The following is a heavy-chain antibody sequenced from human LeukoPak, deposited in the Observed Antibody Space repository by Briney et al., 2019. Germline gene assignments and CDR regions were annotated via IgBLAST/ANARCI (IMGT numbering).Heavy chain of an antibody. CDR3: AKDISSAARPYYFDY. J-gene: IGHJ4*02. CDR2: ISWNSGSI. CDR1: GFSFDDYA. D-gene: IGHD6-6*01. V-gene: IGHV3-9*01. Sequence: GGSLRLSCAASGFSFDDYAMHWVRQAPGKGLEWVSGISWNSGSIGYADSVKGRFTISRDNAKNSLYLQMNSLRAEDTALYYCAKDISSAARPYYFDYWGQGTLVTVSS.